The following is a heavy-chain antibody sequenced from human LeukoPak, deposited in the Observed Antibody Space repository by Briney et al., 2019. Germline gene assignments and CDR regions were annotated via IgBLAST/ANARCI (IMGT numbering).Heavy chain of an antibody. D-gene: IGHD3-3*01. V-gene: IGHV1-46*01. Sequence: GASVKVSCKASGYTFTGYYMHWVRQAPGQGLEWMGIINPSGGSTSYAQKFQGRVTMTRDMSTSTVYMELSSLRSEDTAVYYCARDGTYYDFWSGPYSTTYYYYYMDVWGKGTTVTVSS. CDR3: ARDGTYYDFWSGPYSTTYYYYYMDV. CDR2: INPSGGST. CDR1: GYTFTGYY. J-gene: IGHJ6*03.